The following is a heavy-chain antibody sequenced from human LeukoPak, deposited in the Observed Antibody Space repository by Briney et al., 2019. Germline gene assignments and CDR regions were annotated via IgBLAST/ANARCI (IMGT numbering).Heavy chain of an antibody. D-gene: IGHD3-10*02. CDR3: ASCPGPEDAFDI. CDR1: GGTFSSYA. Sequence: SVKVCCKASGGTFSSYAISWVRQAPGQGLEWMGRIIPILGIANYAQKFQGRVTITADKSTSTAYMELSSLRSEDTAVYYCASCPGPEDAFDIWGQGTMVTVSS. V-gene: IGHV1-69*04. CDR2: IIPILGIA. J-gene: IGHJ3*02.